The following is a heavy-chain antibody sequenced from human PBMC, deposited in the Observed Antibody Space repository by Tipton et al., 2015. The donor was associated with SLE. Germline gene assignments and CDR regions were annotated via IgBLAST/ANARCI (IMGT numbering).Heavy chain of an antibody. V-gene: IGHV4-31*03. Sequence: TLSLTCIVSGDSVTSSGYYWSWIRQHPGKGLGWIGYMYYDGSTKYNPSLKSRVTTSVDTSKNQFSLRLTSVTAADTAVYFCARGPNWGLDDAFDKWGQGTMVSVSS. CDR2: MYYDGST. CDR1: GDSVTSSGYY. D-gene: IGHD7-27*01. J-gene: IGHJ3*02. CDR3: ARGPNWGLDDAFDK.